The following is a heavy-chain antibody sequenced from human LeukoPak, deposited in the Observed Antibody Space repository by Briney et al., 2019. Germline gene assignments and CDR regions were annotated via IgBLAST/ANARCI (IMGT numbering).Heavy chain of an antibody. Sequence: ASVKVSCKASGYTFTGYYMHWVRQAPGQGLEWMGWINPNSGGTNYAQKFQGRVTMTRDTSISTVYMELSRLRSDDTGVYYCARDPDYGPSNWFDPWGQGTLVTVSS. CDR1: GYTFTGYY. D-gene: IGHD4-17*01. CDR3: ARDPDYGPSNWFDP. CDR2: INPNSGGT. J-gene: IGHJ5*02. V-gene: IGHV1-2*02.